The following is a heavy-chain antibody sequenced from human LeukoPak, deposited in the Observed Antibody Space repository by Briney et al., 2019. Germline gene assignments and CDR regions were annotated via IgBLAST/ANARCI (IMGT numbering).Heavy chain of an antibody. CDR2: IYYNGDT. D-gene: IGHD3-10*01. CDR1: GGSITGYS. Sequence: PSETLSLTCSVSGGSITGYSWSWIGQTPGKGLEWIGYIYYNGDTHYNPSLNSRLSMSVDTPNKQFSLNLRSVTAADTAVYYCVRGPYGSSISNWFDPWGQGLLVTVSS. V-gene: IGHV4-59*01. CDR3: VRGPYGSSISNWFDP. J-gene: IGHJ5*02.